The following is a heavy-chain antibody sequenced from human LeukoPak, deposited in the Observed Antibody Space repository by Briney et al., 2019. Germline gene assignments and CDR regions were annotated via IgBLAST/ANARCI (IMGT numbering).Heavy chain of an antibody. CDR2: IWYDGSNK. V-gene: IGHV3-33*01. Sequence: QSGGSLRLSCAASGFTFSSYGMHWVRQAPGKGLEWVAVIWYDGSNKYYADSVKGRFTISRDNSKNTLYLQMTSLRAEDTAVYYCAVPGFLHVSQFDYWGQGTLVTVSS. J-gene: IGHJ4*02. D-gene: IGHD2/OR15-2a*01. CDR1: GFTFSSYG. CDR3: AVPGFLHVSQFDY.